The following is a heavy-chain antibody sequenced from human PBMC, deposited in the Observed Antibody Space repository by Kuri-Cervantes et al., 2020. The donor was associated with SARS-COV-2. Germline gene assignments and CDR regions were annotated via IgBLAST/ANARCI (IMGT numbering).Heavy chain of an antibody. Sequence: GSLRLSCTVSGGSFSGYYWSWIRQPPGKGLEWIGEINHSGSTNYNPSLKSRVTISVDTSKNQFSLKLSSVTAADTAVYYCARQAECCWGQGTLVTVSS. D-gene: IGHD3-3*01. CDR3: ARQAECC. V-gene: IGHV4-34*01. CDR1: GGSFSGYY. J-gene: IGHJ4*02. CDR2: INHSGST.